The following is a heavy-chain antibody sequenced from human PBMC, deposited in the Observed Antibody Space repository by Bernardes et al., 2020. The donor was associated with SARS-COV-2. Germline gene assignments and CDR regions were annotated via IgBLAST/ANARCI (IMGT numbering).Heavy chain of an antibody. D-gene: IGHD3-10*01. CDR3: AKEDGSGSYGY. CDR1: GFTFDDYA. Sequence: GGSLRLSCAASGFTFDDYAMHWVRQAPGKGLEWVSGISWNSGSIGYADSVKGRFTISRDNAKNSLYLQMNSLRAEDTALYYCAKEDGSGSYGYWGQGTLVTVSS. J-gene: IGHJ4*02. V-gene: IGHV3-9*01. CDR2: ISWNSGSI.